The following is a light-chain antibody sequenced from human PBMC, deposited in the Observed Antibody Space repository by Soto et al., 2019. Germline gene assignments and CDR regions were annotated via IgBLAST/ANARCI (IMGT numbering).Light chain of an antibody. CDR2: AGS. J-gene: IGKJ1*01. CDR1: QSINAF. Sequence: DIQMTQSPSSLSASVGDRVTITCRASQSINAFLNWYQQKPGKAPKLLIYAGSTLQSGVQSRFSGTRSGTEFTLTISSLQPDDFATYYCQQGFSSPPTFGQGTNVDIK. CDR3: QQGFSSPPT. V-gene: IGKV1-39*01.